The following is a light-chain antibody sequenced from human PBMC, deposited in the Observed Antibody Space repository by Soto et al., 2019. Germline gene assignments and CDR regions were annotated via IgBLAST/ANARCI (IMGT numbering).Light chain of an antibody. Sequence: DILLTHSPLSLPVTPGEPASISCRSSQSLLSSNGNNYLDWYLQKPGQSPQVLIYLGSNRASGVPDRFSGSGSGTAFTLKISTVEAEDVGVYYCMQGLPTQRTFAVGTEADIX. CDR1: QSLLSSNGNNY. CDR2: LGS. J-gene: IGKJ4*01. CDR3: MQGLPTQRT. V-gene: IGKV2-28*01.